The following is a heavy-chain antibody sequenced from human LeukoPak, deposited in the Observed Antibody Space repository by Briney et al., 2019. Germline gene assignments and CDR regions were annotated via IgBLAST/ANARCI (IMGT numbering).Heavy chain of an antibody. D-gene: IGHD3-10*01. J-gene: IGHJ5*02. Sequence: ASVKVSCKASGYTFTGYYMHWVRQAPGQGLEWMGWISAYNGNTNYAQKLQGRVTMTTDTSTSTAYMELRSLRSDDTAVYYCARGNYGSSRGNWFDPWGQGTLVTVSS. CDR1: GYTFTGYY. CDR3: ARGNYGSSRGNWFDP. CDR2: ISAYNGNT. V-gene: IGHV1-18*04.